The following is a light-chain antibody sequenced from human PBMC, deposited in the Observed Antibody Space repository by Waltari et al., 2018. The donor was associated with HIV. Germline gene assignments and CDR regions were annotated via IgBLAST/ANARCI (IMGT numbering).Light chain of an antibody. Sequence: QSVLTQPRSVSASPGRSVTISCAGLTRGYATSQFVSWYQQRPAKAPKLIIYDVAKRPSGVPPQFSGSRSDNTASLTISDLRPDDEADYYCCSYTGYFVFGDGTTLTVL. J-gene: IGLJ1*01. CDR1: TRGYATSQF. CDR2: DVA. CDR3: CSYTGYFV. V-gene: IGLV2-11*01.